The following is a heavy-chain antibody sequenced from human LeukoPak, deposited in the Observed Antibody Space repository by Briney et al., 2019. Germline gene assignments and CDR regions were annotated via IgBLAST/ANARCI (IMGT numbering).Heavy chain of an antibody. CDR3: ARGPYNSRHFDY. CDR1: GGSFSGYY. CDR2: INHSGST. V-gene: IGHV4-34*01. J-gene: IGHJ4*02. Sequence: SETLSLTCAVYGGSFSGYYWSWIRQPPGKGLEWIGEINHSGSTNYRPSLKSRVTISVATSNNQFSLKLSAVTAADTAVYYCARGPYNSRHFDYWGQGTLVTVSS. D-gene: IGHD6-13*01.